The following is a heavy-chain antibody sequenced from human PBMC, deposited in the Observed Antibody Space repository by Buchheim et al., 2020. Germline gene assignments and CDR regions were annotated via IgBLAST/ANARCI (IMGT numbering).Heavy chain of an antibody. CDR2: ISDSSSHI. J-gene: IGHJ4*02. Sequence: EVQLMESGGGLVNPGGSLRLACAASGFTFSNYNMHWVRQAPGKGLEWVSSISDSSSHIYHADSLRGRITISRDNAKNSLYFQMNSLSAEDTAVYYCARNEAYYDRSGYFLYWGQGT. D-gene: IGHD3-22*01. V-gene: IGHV3-21*01. CDR1: GFTFSNYN. CDR3: ARNEAYYDRSGYFLY.